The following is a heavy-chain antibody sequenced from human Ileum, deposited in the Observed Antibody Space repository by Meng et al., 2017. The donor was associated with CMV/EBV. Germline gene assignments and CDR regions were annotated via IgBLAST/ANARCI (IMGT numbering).Heavy chain of an antibody. CDR2: SSDSGSAT. J-gene: IGHJ1*01. CDR1: GFTFNNFG. V-gene: IGHV3-23*01. D-gene: IGHD2-21*01. CDR3: TKSDCGGAGCKLLEH. Sequence: GESLKISCAMSGFTFNNFGMSWVRLAPGKRLEWVAASSDSGSATSYADSVKGRFTISRDSSKNTLYLQMNSLTAEDTAIYYCTKSDCGGAGCKLLEHWGQGTLVTVSS.